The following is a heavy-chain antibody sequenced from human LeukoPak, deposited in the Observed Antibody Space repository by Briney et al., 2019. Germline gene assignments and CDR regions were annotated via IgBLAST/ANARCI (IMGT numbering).Heavy chain of an antibody. CDR3: ATARDGDYWYFDL. CDR2: INHSGAT. CDR1: GESFSGYY. V-gene: IGHV4-34*01. Sequence: AETLSLTCAVYGESFSGYYWSWIRQPPGKGLEWIGEINHSGATNYTPSLKSRVTISVDTSKNQFSLKLSSVTAADTGVYYCATARDGDYWYFDLWGRGTLFTVSS. J-gene: IGHJ2*01. D-gene: IGHD2-21*01.